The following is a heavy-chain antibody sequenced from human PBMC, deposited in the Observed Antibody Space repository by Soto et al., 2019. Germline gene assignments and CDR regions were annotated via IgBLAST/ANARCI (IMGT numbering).Heavy chain of an antibody. CDR2: INGDGSST. J-gene: IGHJ4*02. CDR1: GFSFSGYW. CDR3: ARGGAYIYGPQYD. V-gene: IGHV3-74*01. Sequence: EVQLVESGGGLVQPGGSLRLSCATSGFSFSGYWIHWVRQAPGKGLVWVSHINGDGSSTNDADSVKGRFTISRDYAKNTLYLQMNSLRVEDTAVYYCARGGAYIYGPQYDWGQGPLVTVSS. D-gene: IGHD5-18*01.